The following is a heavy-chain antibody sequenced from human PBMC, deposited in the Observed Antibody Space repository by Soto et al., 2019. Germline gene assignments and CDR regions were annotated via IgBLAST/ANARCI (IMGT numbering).Heavy chain of an antibody. CDR3: AREKAGAIDAFDI. J-gene: IGHJ3*02. CDR1: RYTYTSYA. D-gene: IGHD1-26*01. CDR2: ISAYNGNT. Sequence: SAKVSCKASRYTYTSYASSWVRQDPGQGLEWMGWISAYNGNTNYAQKLQGRVTMTTDTSTSTAYMELRSLRSDDTAVYYCAREKAGAIDAFDIWGQGTMVTVSS. V-gene: IGHV1-18*04.